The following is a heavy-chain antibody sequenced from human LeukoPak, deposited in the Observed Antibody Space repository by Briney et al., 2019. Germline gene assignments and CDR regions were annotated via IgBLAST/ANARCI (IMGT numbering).Heavy chain of an antibody. CDR1: GYSISSGYY. V-gene: IGHV4-38-2*02. CDR2: IYHSGST. D-gene: IGHD2-21*02. CDR3: ARRLHYFDY. J-gene: IGHJ4*02. Sequence: NPSETLSLTCTVSGYSISSGYYWGWIRQPPGKGLEWIGSIYHSGSTYYNPSLKGRVTIFVDTSNNQFSLRLRSVTAADTAVYYCARRLHYFDYWGQGSLVTVSS.